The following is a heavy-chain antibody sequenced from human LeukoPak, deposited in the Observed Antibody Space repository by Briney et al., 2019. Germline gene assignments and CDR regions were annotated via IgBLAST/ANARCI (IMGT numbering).Heavy chain of an antibody. D-gene: IGHD3-22*01. CDR1: GYTFTSYG. CDR2: ISAYNGNT. V-gene: IGHV1-18*01. J-gene: IGHJ4*02. Sequence: GASVKVSCKASGYTFTSYGISWVRQAPGQGLEWMGWISAYNGNTNYAQKLQGRVTMTTDTSTSTAYMELRSLRSDDTAVYYCARAAYYYDSSGYKDYWGQGTLVTVSS. CDR3: ARAAYYYDSSGYKDY.